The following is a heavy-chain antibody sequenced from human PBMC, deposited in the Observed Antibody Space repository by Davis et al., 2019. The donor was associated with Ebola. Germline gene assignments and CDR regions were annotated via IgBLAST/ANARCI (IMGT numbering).Heavy chain of an antibody. V-gene: IGHV5-51*01. CDR2: IYPGDSDT. Sequence: GESLKISCKGSGYSFTSYWIGWVRQMPGKGLEWMGIIYPGDSDTRYSPSFQGQVTISADKSISTAYLQWSSLKASDTAMYYCARDLSGSNSWYIQVPPSRYWGQGTLVTVSS. CDR3: ARDLSGSNSWYIQVPPSRY. CDR1: GYSFTSYW. D-gene: IGHD6-13*01. J-gene: IGHJ4*02.